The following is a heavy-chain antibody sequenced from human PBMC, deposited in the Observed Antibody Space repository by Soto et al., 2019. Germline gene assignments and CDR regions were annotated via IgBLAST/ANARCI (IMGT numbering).Heavy chain of an antibody. CDR3: ARERSTGWFYFDY. V-gene: IGHV3-21*01. J-gene: IGHJ4*01. D-gene: IGHD6-19*01. CDR1: GFTFSTYT. Sequence: SLRLSCAASGFTFSTYTMNWVRQAPGRGPEWVASISGSSDYMYYSDSVKGRFTISRDNTRNSLYLQMSSLRVEDTAIYYCARERSTGWFYFDYWGRGTLVTVSS. CDR2: ISGSSDYM.